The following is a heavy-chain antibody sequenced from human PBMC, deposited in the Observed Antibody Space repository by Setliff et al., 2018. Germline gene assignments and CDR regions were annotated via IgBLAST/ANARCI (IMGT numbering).Heavy chain of an antibody. CDR2: ISFGGNT. Sequence: SETLSLTCTVSGGSISSRSYYWGWIRQPPGKGLEWIGSISFGGNTYYNPSLNSRVSVSVDTPTNQFSLKVFSVTAADTAVYYCRFWSSYYKNDYWAQGTLVTVSS. J-gene: IGHJ4*02. V-gene: IGHV4-39*07. CDR3: RFWSSYYKNDY. CDR1: GGSISSRSYY. D-gene: IGHD3-3*01.